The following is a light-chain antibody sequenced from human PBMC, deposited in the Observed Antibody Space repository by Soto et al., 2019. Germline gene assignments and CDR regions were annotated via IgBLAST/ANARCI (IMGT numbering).Light chain of an antibody. CDR2: DVS. CDR3: CSYAGSYTYV. V-gene: IGLV2-11*01. CDR1: SSDVGGYNY. J-gene: IGLJ1*01. Sequence: SALTQPRSVSGSPGQSVTISCTGTSSDVGGYNYVSWYQQHPGRAPKVMIYDVSKRPSGVPDRFSGSKSGNTASLTISLQAEDEADYYCCSYAGSYTYVFGTGTKV.